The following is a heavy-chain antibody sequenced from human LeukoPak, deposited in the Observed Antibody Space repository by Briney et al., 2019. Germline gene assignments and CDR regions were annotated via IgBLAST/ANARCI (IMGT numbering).Heavy chain of an antibody. CDR1: GGSISGYY. D-gene: IGHD4-23*01. V-gene: IGHV4-59*08. CDR3: ARRGGHGGSFDY. CDR2: MYYSGST. J-gene: IGHJ4*02. Sequence: SETLSFTCTVSGGSISGYYWSWIRQPPGKGLEWIGYMYYSGSTNYNPSLRSRVTISVDTSKNQFSLTLSSVTAADTAVYYCARRGGHGGSFDYWGQGTLVTVSS.